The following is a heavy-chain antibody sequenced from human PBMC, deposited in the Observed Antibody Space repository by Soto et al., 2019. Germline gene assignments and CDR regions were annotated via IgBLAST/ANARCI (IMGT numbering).Heavy chain of an antibody. Sequence: EVQLLESGGGLAQPGGSLRLSCAASGFTFSDSALSWVRQGTGKGLEWVSSVTVSGDTSYYADSVEGRFTISRDNSKNTLYLQMNSLRADDTAVYYCAKHGCSYPACYPYYYYVDVWGEGDTVTVSS. CDR1: GFTFSDSA. CDR2: VTVSGDTS. CDR3: AKHGCSYPACYPYYYYVDV. J-gene: IGHJ6*03. D-gene: IGHD2-15*01. V-gene: IGHV3-23*01.